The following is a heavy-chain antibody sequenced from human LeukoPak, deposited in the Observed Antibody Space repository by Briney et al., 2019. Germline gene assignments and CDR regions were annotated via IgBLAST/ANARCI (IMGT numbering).Heavy chain of an antibody. D-gene: IGHD3-10*01. Sequence: PGGSLRLSCAASGFTVSTNYMNWVRQAPGKGLEWVSILYSGSDTYYSDSVKGRLTISRDRYENILSLQMNNLSAEDTAVYYCWRVGDQCHWYLDLWGGGTLVGVSS. CDR1: GFTVSTNY. CDR3: WRVGDQCHWYLDL. J-gene: IGHJ2*01. CDR2: LYSGSDT. V-gene: IGHV3-53*01.